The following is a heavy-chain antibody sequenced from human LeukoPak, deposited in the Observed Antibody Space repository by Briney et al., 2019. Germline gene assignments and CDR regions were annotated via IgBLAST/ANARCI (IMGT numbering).Heavy chain of an antibody. Sequence: ASVKVSCKASGYTFTSYDINWVRQATGQGLEWMGWMNPNSGNTGYAQKFQGRVTMTRNTSISTAYMELSSLRSEDTAVYYCAGGPLHCSSTSCYLGIYYYGMDVWGQGTTVTVSS. J-gene: IGHJ6*02. CDR1: GYTFTSYD. CDR2: MNPNSGNT. CDR3: AGGPLHCSSTSCYLGIYYYGMDV. D-gene: IGHD2-2*01. V-gene: IGHV1-8*01.